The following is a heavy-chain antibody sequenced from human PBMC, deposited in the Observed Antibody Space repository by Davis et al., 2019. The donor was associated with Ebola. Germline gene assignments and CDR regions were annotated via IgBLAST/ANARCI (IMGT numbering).Heavy chain of an antibody. CDR1: GFTFDDYA. D-gene: IGHD2-21*02. V-gene: IGHV3-43*02. CDR3: AKASRGGCGGDCLLFDY. Sequence: GESLKISCAASGFTFDDYAMHWVRQAPGKGLEWVSLISGDGGSTYYADSVKGRFTISRDNSKNSLYLQMNSLRTEDTALYYCAKASRGGCGGDCLLFDYWGQGTLVTVSS. CDR2: ISGDGGST. J-gene: IGHJ4*02.